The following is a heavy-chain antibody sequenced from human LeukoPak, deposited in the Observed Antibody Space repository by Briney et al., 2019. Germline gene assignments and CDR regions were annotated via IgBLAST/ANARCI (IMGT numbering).Heavy chain of an antibody. CDR3: ASWPGGWYGEDS. V-gene: IGHV3-23*01. CDR2: ISGDGGTT. J-gene: IGHJ4*02. D-gene: IGHD6-19*01. CDR1: GFPFSNYA. Sequence: GGSLRLSSVASGFPFSNYAMSWVRQAPGKGLECVSVISGDGGTTYYADSVKGRFTISRDTSKNTLYLQMNSLRAEDTAVYYCASWPGGWYGEDSWGQGTLVTVSS.